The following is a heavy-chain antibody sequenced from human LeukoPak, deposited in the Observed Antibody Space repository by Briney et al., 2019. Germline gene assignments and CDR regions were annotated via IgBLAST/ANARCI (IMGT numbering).Heavy chain of an antibody. D-gene: IGHD6-13*01. J-gene: IGHJ4*02. Sequence: GGSLRLSCAASGFTFDDYAMHWVRQAPGKGLEWVSLISWDGGSTYYADSVKGRFTISRDNSKNSLYLQMNSLRAEDTALYYCAKAGSDSSSWYSRGIAVASLDYWGQGTLVTASS. CDR1: GFTFDDYA. CDR3: AKAGSDSSSWYSRGIAVASLDY. V-gene: IGHV3-43D*03. CDR2: ISWDGGST.